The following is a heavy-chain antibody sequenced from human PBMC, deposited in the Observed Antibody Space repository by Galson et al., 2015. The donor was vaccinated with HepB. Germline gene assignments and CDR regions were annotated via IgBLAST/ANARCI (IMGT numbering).Heavy chain of an antibody. V-gene: IGHV3-73*01. CDR1: GFSLSGSA. D-gene: IGHD3-10*01. CDR3: TRRFAGYYYMDV. Sequence: SLRLSCAASGFSLSGSATHWVRQASGKGLEWVGHIRSKGNNYATAYAASVNGRFTISRDDSKNTAYLQMNSLKTEDTAVYYCTRRFAGYYYMDVWGKGTTVTVSS. CDR2: IRSKGNNYAT. J-gene: IGHJ6*03.